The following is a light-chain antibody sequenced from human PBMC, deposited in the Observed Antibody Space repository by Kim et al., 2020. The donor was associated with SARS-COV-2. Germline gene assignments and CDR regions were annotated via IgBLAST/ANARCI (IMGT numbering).Light chain of an antibody. Sequence: DIQMTQSPSSLSASVGDRVTITCRASQSISNYLNWYQQKPGKAPKVLIYAASSLQSGVPSRFSGSGSGTDFTLTISSLQPEDFATYYCQQSYNTPITFGQGTRLEIK. CDR3: QQSYNTPIT. V-gene: IGKV1-39*01. CDR2: AAS. J-gene: IGKJ5*01. CDR1: QSISNY.